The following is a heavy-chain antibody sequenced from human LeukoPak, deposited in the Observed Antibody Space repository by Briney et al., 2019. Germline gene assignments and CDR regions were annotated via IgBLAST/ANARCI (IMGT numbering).Heavy chain of an antibody. Sequence: ASVKVSCMASGYTFTSYGFSWVRQAPGQGLEWMGWISTYYGNTNYAQKLQDRVTMTTDTSTSTAYMEVTSLRSDDTAVYYCARVYSTNYYGSGDRPFLFDYWGQGTVVTVSS. CDR3: ARVYSTNYYGSGDRPFLFDY. CDR2: ISTYYGNT. D-gene: IGHD3-10*01. J-gene: IGHJ4*02. V-gene: IGHV1-18*01. CDR1: GYTFTSYG.